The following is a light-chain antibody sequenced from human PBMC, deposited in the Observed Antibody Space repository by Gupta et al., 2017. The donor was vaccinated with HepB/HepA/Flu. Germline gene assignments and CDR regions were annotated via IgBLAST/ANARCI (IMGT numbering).Light chain of an antibody. V-gene: IGKV4-1*01. CDR1: QNILLSSHNKKY. J-gene: IGKJ4*01. CDR2: WAS. Sequence: DIVMTQSPDSLAVSLGERATMNCKSSQNILLSSHNKKYLAWYQQKSGQPPKLLIYWASTRESGVPDRFSGSGSGTDFNLTISSLQAEDVAVYHCQQYYTPPFTFGGGTKVEIK. CDR3: QQYYTPPFT.